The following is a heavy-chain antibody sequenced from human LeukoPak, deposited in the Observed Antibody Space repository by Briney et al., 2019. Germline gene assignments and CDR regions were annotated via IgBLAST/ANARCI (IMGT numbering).Heavy chain of an antibody. Sequence: SETLSLTCTVSGGSINSYYWSWIRQPPGKGLEWIGYIFYSGSTNYNPSLQSRVTISVDTSRNQFSLNLSSVTAADTAVYYCAAGYLSSWYYFDYWGQGTLVTVSS. CDR2: IFYSGST. CDR1: GGSINSYY. CDR3: AAGYLSSWYYFDY. D-gene: IGHD6-13*01. J-gene: IGHJ4*02. V-gene: IGHV4-59*01.